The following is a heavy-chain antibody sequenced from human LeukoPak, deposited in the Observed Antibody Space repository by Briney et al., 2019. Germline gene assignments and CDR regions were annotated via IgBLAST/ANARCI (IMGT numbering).Heavy chain of an antibody. Sequence: GGSLRLSCAASGLTFSDYYMSWLRQAPGKGLEWVSYISSSGNTIYYADPVKGRFTISRDNAKNSLYLQMNSLRAEDTAVYHCARDAYYYDSSGYYVYWGQGTLVTVSS. CDR3: ARDAYYYDSSGYYVY. CDR1: GLTFSDYY. V-gene: IGHV3-11*04. J-gene: IGHJ4*02. D-gene: IGHD3-22*01. CDR2: ISSSGNTI.